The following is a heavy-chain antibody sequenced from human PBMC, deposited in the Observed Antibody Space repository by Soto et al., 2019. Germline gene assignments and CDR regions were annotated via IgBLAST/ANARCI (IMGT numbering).Heavy chain of an antibody. V-gene: IGHV4-59*01. Sequence: QVQLQESGPGLVKPSETLSLTCTVSGGSISSYYWSWIRQPPGKGLEWIGYIYYSGSTNYNPSLNSRVTISVDTSKNQFSLQLGSGTAADAAVYYCAGWLEMATWGGWFDPWGQGTLVTVSS. CDR2: IYYSGST. J-gene: IGHJ5*02. CDR1: GGSISSYY. D-gene: IGHD5-12*01. CDR3: AGWLEMATWGGWFDP.